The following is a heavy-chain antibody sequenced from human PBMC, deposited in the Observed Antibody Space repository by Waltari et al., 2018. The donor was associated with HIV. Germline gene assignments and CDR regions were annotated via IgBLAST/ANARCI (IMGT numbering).Heavy chain of an antibody. Sequence: QVQLVESGGGMVQPGGSLRLSCAATGFSFSDYAMHWVRQAPGKGLEGVAVVWYDGTNKYYADAVKGRFTISRDNSQNTAYLQMNTLRVDDTAIYYCARGGPSSTSWYMWFDPWGQGTLVTVSS. D-gene: IGHD2-2*01. CDR3: ARGGPSSTSWYMWFDP. J-gene: IGHJ5*02. CDR1: GFSFSDYA. V-gene: IGHV3-33*01. CDR2: VWYDGTNK.